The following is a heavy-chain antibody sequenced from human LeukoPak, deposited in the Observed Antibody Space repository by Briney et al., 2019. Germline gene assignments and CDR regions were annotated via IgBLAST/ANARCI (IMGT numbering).Heavy chain of an antibody. V-gene: IGHV3-43*02. Sequence: GGSLRLSCAASGFTFDDYAMHWVRQAPGKGLEWVSLISGDGGSTYYADSVKGRFTISRDNSKNTLYLQMNSLRAEDTAVYYCAKDHETFTSGYSYEIGYWGQGTLVTVSS. D-gene: IGHD5-18*01. CDR2: ISGDGGST. CDR3: AKDHETFTSGYSYEIGY. CDR1: GFTFDDYA. J-gene: IGHJ4*02.